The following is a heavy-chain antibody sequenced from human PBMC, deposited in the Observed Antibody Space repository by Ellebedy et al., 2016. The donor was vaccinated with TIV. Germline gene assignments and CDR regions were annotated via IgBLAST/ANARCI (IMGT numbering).Heavy chain of an antibody. CDR3: ARVGLMGRRAGDWLDS. CDR1: GFTFRGHE. Sequence: PGGSLRLSCAASGFTFRGHEMTWVRQAPGKGLEWVSLISGSASTWYYADSVKGRFTISRDNTKNSLYLQMDGLRVEDTAVYYCARVGLMGRRAGDWLDSWGQGTLVSVSS. J-gene: IGHJ5*01. D-gene: IGHD1-1*01. CDR2: ISGSASTW. V-gene: IGHV3-48*03.